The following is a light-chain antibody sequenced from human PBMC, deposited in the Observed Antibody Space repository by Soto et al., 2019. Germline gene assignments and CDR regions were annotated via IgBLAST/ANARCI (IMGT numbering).Light chain of an antibody. V-gene: IGKV3D-15*01. Sequence: EIVMTHSPATLSVSPVEIATPAVRRSQSVSSNLAWYQQKPGQAPRLIIYGASSRATGIPDRFSGSGSGTGFTLTISSLQSEDFAVYYCQHYYNWPLTFGGGTKVDI. CDR3: QHYYNWPLT. CDR1: QSVSSN. CDR2: GAS. J-gene: IGKJ4*01.